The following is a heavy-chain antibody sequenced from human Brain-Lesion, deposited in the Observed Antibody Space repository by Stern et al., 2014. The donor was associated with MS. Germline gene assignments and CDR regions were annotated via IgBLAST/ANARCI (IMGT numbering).Heavy chain of an antibody. D-gene: IGHD1-26*01. CDR1: GCSISSSGYY. CDR3: ATTRWDLFTWNWFDP. V-gene: IGHV4-61*02. CDR2: IHDSGSH. J-gene: IGHJ5*02. Sequence: QVQLGQSGPGLVKPSQTLSLTCTVSGCSISSSGYYWSWIRQPAEKGLEWIGRIHDSGSHYYNPSLKRRVTISMDTAKNPFPLNRTLGTAADTAVYYCATTRWDLFTWNWFDPWGQGTLVTVSS.